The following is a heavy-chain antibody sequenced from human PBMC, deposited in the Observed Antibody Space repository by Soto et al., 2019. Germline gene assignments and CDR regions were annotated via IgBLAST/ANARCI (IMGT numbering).Heavy chain of an antibody. CDR3: ARDDAPTAPSIFDY. V-gene: IGHV1-18*01. D-gene: IGHD2-21*02. Sequence: ASVKVSCNAAGYIFTNSGIVWVRQAPGQGFEWLGWINTNNGNTNYAQHLQGRVTLTTDTSTSSAYMDLRSLRAEDTAVYYRARDDAPTAPSIFDYWGQGALVTVSS. CDR1: GYIFTNSG. J-gene: IGHJ4*02. CDR2: INTNNGNT.